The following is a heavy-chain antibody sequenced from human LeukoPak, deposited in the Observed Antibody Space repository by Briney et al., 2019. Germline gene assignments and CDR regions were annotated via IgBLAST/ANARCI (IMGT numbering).Heavy chain of an antibody. Sequence: GGSLRLSCAVSGFTFSSYAVNWVRQAPGKGLEWVSGISGSGAGTYYADSVKGRFTISRDNSKNTLYLQMNSLRAEDTAVYYCAKMVREFYTISYYFDYWGQGTLVTVSS. J-gene: IGHJ4*02. V-gene: IGHV3-23*01. CDR3: AKMVREFYTISYYFDY. CDR2: ISGSGAGT. D-gene: IGHD2-8*01. CDR1: GFTFSSYA.